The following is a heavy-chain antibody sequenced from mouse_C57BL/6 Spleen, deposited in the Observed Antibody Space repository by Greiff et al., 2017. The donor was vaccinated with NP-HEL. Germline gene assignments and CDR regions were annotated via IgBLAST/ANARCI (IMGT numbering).Heavy chain of an antibody. CDR1: GYAFTNYL. Sequence: VQLQQSGAELVRPGTSVKVSCKASGYAFTNYLIEWVKQRPGQGLEWIGVINPGSGGTNYNEKFKGKATLTADKSSSTAYMQLSSLTSEDSAVYFCARRYYDYDGGGYFDYWGQGTTLTVSS. J-gene: IGHJ2*01. CDR3: ARRYYDYDGGGYFDY. V-gene: IGHV1-54*01. D-gene: IGHD2-4*01. CDR2: INPGSGGT.